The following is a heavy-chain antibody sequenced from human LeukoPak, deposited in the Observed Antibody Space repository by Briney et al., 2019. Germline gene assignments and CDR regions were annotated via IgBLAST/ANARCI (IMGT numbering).Heavy chain of an antibody. V-gene: IGHV3-23*01. CDR2: ISGSGGST. CDR3: ANVLGYCSGASCYTY. D-gene: IGHD2-2*02. J-gene: IGHJ4*02. Sequence: GGSLRLSCAASGFTFSSYAMSWVRQAPGKGLEWVSAISGSGGSTYYADSVKGRFTISRDNSKNTLYLQKNSLRAEDTAVYYCANVLGYCSGASCYTYWGQGSLVTVS. CDR1: GFTFSSYA.